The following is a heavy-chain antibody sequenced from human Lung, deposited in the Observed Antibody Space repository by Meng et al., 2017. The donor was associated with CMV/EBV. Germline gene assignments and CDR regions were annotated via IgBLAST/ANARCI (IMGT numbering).Heavy chain of an antibody. CDR2: ISSSGTYI. D-gene: IGHD2-21*01. CDR1: GFTFSSYS. J-gene: IGHJ6*02. V-gene: IGHV3-21*01. Sequence: GEXXKISCAASGFTFSSYSMNWVRPAPGKGLEWVSSISSSGTYIYYADSVKGRFTISRDNAQNSLYLQMNSLRAEDTAVYYCARDVSPRSSAYFAIYYFYALDVWGQGXTVTVSS. CDR3: ARDVSPRSSAYFAIYYFYALDV.